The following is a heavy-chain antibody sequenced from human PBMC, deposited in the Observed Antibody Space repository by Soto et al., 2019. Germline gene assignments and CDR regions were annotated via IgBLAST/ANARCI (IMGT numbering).Heavy chain of an antibody. CDR1: VYTFTNYY. Sequence: ASVKVSCKASVYTFTNYYIHWVRQAPGQGLEWMGVINPTGGRASYAPKFQGRVTLTRDTSTSTAYMELSSLRSDDTAVYFCSRLTTMVREINDDPFDFWGQGTLVTVSS. CDR2: INPTGGRA. J-gene: IGHJ4*03. CDR3: SRLTTMVREINDDPFDF. D-gene: IGHD3-10*01. V-gene: IGHV1-46*03.